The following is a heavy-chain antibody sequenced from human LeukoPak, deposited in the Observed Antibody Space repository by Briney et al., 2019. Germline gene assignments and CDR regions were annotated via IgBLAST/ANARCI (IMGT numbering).Heavy chain of an antibody. CDR2: IYYSGST. D-gene: IGHD1-26*01. J-gene: IGHJ4*02. V-gene: IGHV4-59*01. CDR1: GGSISSYY. CDR3: TRQAPVGATQSFDY. Sequence: SETLSLTCIVSGGSISSYYWSWIRQPPGKGLEWIGYIYYSGSTNYNPSLKSRVTISVDTSKNQFSLKLSSVTAADTAVYYCTRQAPVGATQSFDYWGQGTLVTVSS.